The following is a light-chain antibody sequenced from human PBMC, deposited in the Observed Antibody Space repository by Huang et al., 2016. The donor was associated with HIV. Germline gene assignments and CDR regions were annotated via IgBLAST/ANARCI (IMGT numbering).Light chain of an antibody. CDR3: QQYNDWPVT. CDR1: QSASTN. J-gene: IGKJ3*01. CDR2: GAS. V-gene: IGKV3-15*01. Sequence: EVVMTQSPVILSVFPGQRVTVSCRASQSASTNIAWYQPKPGQPPRLLICGASTRATGIPARFSGSGSGTEFTLTISSLQSEDFAVYYCQQYNDWPVTFGPGTKLDMK.